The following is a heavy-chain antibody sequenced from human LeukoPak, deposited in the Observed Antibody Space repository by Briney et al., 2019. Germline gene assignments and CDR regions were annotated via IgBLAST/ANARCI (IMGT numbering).Heavy chain of an antibody. D-gene: IGHD3-16*01. V-gene: IGHV3-23*01. CDR3: ARGFTEMAPSYAY. CDR1: GFTFTSYA. Sequence: GGSLRLSCAASGFTFTSYAMSWVRQAPGKGLEWVSGISGSGANTHYAQSAKGRFTISRDNSKTLYLQMNSLRAEDTAIYYCARGFTEMAPSYAYWGQGILVTVSS. CDR2: ISGSGANT. J-gene: IGHJ4*02.